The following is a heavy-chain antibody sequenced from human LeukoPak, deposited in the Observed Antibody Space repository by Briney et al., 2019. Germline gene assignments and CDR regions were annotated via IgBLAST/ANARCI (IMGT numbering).Heavy chain of an antibody. CDR2: ISSSSSYI. D-gene: IGHD1-26*01. Sequence: PGGSLRLSCAASGFTFSSYSMNWVRQAPGKGLEWVSSISSSSSYIYYADSVKGRFTISRDNAKNSLYLQMNSLRAEDTAVYYCARTRYSGSYLTPSAFDIWGQGTMVTVSS. V-gene: IGHV3-21*01. CDR1: GFTFSSYS. CDR3: ARTRYSGSYLTPSAFDI. J-gene: IGHJ3*02.